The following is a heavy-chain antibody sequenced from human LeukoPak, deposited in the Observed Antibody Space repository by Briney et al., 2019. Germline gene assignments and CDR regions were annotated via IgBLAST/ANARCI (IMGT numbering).Heavy chain of an antibody. CDR2: ISSSSSYI. J-gene: IGHJ4*02. Sequence: GGSLRLSCAASGFTSSSYSMNWVRQAPGKGLEWVSSISSSSSYIYYADSMKGRFTISRDNAKNSLYLQMNSLRAEDTAVYYCARVDDYYDSSGYYYFDYWGQGTLVTVSS. V-gene: IGHV3-21*01. CDR3: ARVDDYYDSSGYYYFDY. CDR1: GFTSSSYS. D-gene: IGHD3-22*01.